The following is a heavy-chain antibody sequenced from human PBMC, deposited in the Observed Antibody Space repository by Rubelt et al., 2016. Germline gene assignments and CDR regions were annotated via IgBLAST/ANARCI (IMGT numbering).Heavy chain of an antibody. CDR3: ARDNWGFDY. V-gene: IGHV4-4*02. D-gene: IGHD7-27*01. Sequence: SLKSRVTISVDKSKNQFSLKLSSVTAADTAVYYCARDNWGFDYWGQGTLVTVSS. J-gene: IGHJ4*02.